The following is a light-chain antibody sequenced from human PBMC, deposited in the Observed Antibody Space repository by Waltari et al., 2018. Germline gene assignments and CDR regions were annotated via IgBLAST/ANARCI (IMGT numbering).Light chain of an antibody. CDR1: SSDVGGYNY. CDR3: SSYTSSSTYV. J-gene: IGLJ1*01. Sequence: QSALTQPASVSGSPGQSITISCTGTSSDVGGYNYVSWYQQHPGKAPKLMIYDVSKRPPGVSNRFPGSKSGNTASLTISVLQAEDEADYYCSSYTSSSTYVFGTATKVTVL. V-gene: IGLV2-14*01. CDR2: DVS.